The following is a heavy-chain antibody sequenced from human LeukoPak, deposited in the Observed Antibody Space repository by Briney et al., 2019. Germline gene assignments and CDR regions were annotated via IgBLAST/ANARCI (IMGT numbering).Heavy chain of an antibody. Sequence: GRSLRLSCAASGFTFDDYAMHWVRQAPGKGLEWVSGISWNSGSIGYADSVKGRFTISRDNAKNSLYLQMNSLRAEDTALYYCAKDPTYYYDSSGPFDYWGQGTLVTVSS. CDR1: GFTFDDYA. D-gene: IGHD3-22*01. V-gene: IGHV3-9*01. CDR3: AKDPTYYYDSSGPFDY. J-gene: IGHJ4*02. CDR2: ISWNSGSI.